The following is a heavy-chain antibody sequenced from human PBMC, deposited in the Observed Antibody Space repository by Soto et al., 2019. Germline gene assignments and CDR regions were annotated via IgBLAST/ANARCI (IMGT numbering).Heavy chain of an antibody. CDR2: ISNSGRT. Sequence: PSETLSLTCTVSDGHIFDYFWSWIRQPPGKGLEWIGYISNSGRTYYNPSLKSRLTISLDTSENQFSLKLTSVTAADTAVYYCARDKITGLFDYWGQGTLVTVSS. CDR1: DGHIFDYF. CDR3: ARDKITGLFDY. V-gene: IGHV4-59*06. J-gene: IGHJ4*02. D-gene: IGHD1-1*01.